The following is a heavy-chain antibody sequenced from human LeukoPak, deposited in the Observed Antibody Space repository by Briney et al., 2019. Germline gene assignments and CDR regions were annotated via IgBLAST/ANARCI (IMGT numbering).Heavy chain of an antibody. CDR1: GFTVSSNY. D-gene: IGHD1-26*01. J-gene: IGHJ4*02. CDR2: ISGGGGST. CDR3: AKGGKWDVTPFDY. V-gene: IGHV3-23*01. Sequence: GGSLRLSCAASGFTVSSNYMSWVRQAPGKGLEWVSTISGGGGSTYYADSAKGRFTISRDNSKNTLYLQVNSLRAEDTAVYYCAKGGKWDVTPFDYWGQGTLVTVSS.